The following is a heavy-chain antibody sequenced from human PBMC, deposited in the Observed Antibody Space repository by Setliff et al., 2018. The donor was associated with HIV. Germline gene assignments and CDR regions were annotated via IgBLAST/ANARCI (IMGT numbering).Heavy chain of an antibody. CDR2: IFTSGST. Sequence: SETLSLTCTVSGGSISSYYWSWMRQPPGKGLEWIGYIFTSGSTNYNPSLKSRVTISIDTSKNQISLKLSSVTAADTAVYYCARGLNYYGSGSYLPLGYWGQGTLVTVSS. CDR1: GGSISSYY. V-gene: IGHV4-4*09. D-gene: IGHD3-10*01. CDR3: ARGLNYYGSGSYLPLGY. J-gene: IGHJ4*02.